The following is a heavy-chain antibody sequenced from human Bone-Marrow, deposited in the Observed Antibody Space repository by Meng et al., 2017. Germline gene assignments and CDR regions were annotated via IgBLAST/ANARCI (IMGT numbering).Heavy chain of an antibody. J-gene: IGHJ5*02. V-gene: IGHV4-30-4*01. CDR3: ARDTDFWSASNWFDP. CDR1: GGSISSADYY. Sequence: QVQLQESGPGLVKPSQTLSLTCTVSGGSISSADYYWSWIRQPPGKGLEWIGYIYYSGSTYYNPSLKSRVTISVDTSKNQFSLKMSSVTAADTAVYYCARDTDFWSASNWFDPWGPGTLVTVSS. CDR2: IYYSGST. D-gene: IGHD3-3*01.